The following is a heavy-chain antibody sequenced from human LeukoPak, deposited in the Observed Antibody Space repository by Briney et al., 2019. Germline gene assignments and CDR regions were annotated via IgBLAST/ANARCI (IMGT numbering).Heavy chain of an antibody. CDR3: AKTSQVYSGWTDYYYYGMDV. V-gene: IGHV3-23*01. D-gene: IGHD6-19*01. CDR1: GFTFSSYA. Sequence: GGSLRLSCAASGFTFSSYAMSWVRQAPGKGLEWVSAISGSGGSTYYADSVKGRFTTSRDNSKNTLYLQMNSLRAEDTAVYYCAKTSQVYSGWTDYYYYGMDVWGQGTTVTVSS. J-gene: IGHJ6*02. CDR2: ISGSGGST.